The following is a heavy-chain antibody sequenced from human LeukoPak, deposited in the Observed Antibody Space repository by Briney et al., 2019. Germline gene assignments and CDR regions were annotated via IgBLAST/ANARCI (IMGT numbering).Heavy chain of an antibody. CDR1: GFIFSDYY. CDR3: AREDNVWNLLYNYYMDV. Sequence: GGSLRLSCAASGFIFSDYYMTWIRQAPEKSLEWVAHIDVRGDSILYADSVKGRFTISRDSAKNSLYLQMNSLRAEDTAVYYCAREDNVWNLLYNYYMDVWGKGTTVTVSS. V-gene: IGHV3-11*01. CDR2: IDVRGDSI. J-gene: IGHJ6*03. D-gene: IGHD1-1*01.